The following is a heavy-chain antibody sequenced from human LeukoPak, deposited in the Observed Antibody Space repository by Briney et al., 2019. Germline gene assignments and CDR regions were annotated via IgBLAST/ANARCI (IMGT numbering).Heavy chain of an antibody. CDR1: GYTFTGYY. J-gene: IGHJ4*02. V-gene: IGHV1-2*06. CDR2: INPNSGGT. Sequence: ASVKVSCKASGYTFTGYYMHWVRQAPGQGLEWMGRINPNSGGTNYAQKFQGRVTMTRDTSISTAYMELSRLRSDDTAVYYCARGAPLYYDILTGYYDYWGQGTLVTVSS. D-gene: IGHD3-9*01. CDR3: ARGAPLYYDILTGYYDY.